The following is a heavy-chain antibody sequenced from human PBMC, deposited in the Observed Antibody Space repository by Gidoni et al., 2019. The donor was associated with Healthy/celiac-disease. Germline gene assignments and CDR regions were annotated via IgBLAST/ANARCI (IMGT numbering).Heavy chain of an antibody. V-gene: IGHV1-69*01. J-gene: IGHJ6*02. CDR3: ASSANKYGSGRYYNRGGRYYGMDV. CDR2: IIPIFGTA. Sequence: QVQLVQSGAEVKKPGSSVKVSCKASGGTFSSYAISWVRQAPGQGLEWMGGIIPIFGTANYAQKFQGRVTMTADESTSTAYMELSSLRSEDTAVYYCASSANKYGSGRYYNRGGRYYGMDVWGQGTTVTVSS. D-gene: IGHD3-10*01. CDR1: GGTFSSYA.